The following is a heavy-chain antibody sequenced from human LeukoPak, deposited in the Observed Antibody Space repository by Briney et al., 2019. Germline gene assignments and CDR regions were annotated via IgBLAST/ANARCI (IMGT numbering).Heavy chain of an antibody. D-gene: IGHD4-11*01. CDR1: GFTFRNYA. V-gene: IGHV3-23*01. CDR3: AREHRQSEAVFDY. J-gene: IGHJ4*02. CDR2: ISSSGGST. Sequence: GGSLRLSCAGSGFTFRNYAMSWVRQAPGKGLEWVSVISSSGGSTYYADSVKGRFTISRDNSKNTLYLQMNSLRAEDTAVYYCAREHRQSEAVFDYWGQGTLVTVSS.